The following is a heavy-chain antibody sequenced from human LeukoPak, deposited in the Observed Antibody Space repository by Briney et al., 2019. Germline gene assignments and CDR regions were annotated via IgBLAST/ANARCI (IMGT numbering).Heavy chain of an antibody. V-gene: IGHV3-7*03. D-gene: IGHD5-18*01. Sequence: GGSLRLSCAASGFTFNSYWMSWVRQAPGKGLEWVANIKQDGSEKYYVDSVKGRFTISRDNAKNSLYLQMNSQRAEDTAVYYCVRAGYSSGYVGGFDYWGQGALVTVSS. J-gene: IGHJ4*02. CDR2: IKQDGSEK. CDR3: VRAGYSSGYVGGFDY. CDR1: GFTFNSYW.